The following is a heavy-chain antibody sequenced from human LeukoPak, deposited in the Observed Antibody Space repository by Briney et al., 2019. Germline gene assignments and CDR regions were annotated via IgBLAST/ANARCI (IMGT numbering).Heavy chain of an antibody. Sequence: GGSLRLSCAASGFTFSSYGMHWVRQAPGKGLEWVAVIWYDGSNKYYADSVKGRFTISRDNSKNTLYLQMNSLRAEDTAVYYCARERGWTRDTAMTYWGQGTLVTVSS. CDR2: IWYDGSNK. D-gene: IGHD5-18*01. J-gene: IGHJ4*02. V-gene: IGHV3-33*01. CDR1: GFTFSSYG. CDR3: ARERGWTRDTAMTY.